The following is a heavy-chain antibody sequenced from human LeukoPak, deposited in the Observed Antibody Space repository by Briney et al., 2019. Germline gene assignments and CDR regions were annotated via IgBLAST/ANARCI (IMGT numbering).Heavy chain of an antibody. V-gene: IGHV4-34*01. D-gene: IGHD3-10*01. CDR1: GGSFSGYY. CDR2: INHSGST. Sequence: SETLSLTCAVYGGSFSGYYWSWIRQPPGKGLEWIGEINHSGSTNYNPSLKSRVTISVDTSKNQFSLKLSSVTAADTAVYYCARGIRGVPPPFFDYWGQGTLVTVSS. J-gene: IGHJ4*02. CDR3: ARGIRGVPPPFFDY.